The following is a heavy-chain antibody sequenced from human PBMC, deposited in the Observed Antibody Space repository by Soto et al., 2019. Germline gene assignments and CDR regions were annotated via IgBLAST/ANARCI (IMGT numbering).Heavy chain of an antibody. J-gene: IGHJ4*02. V-gene: IGHV1-69*13. CDR3: AREPHGYFAY. CDR2: IIPIFGTA. CDR1: GGTFSSYA. Sequence: SVKVSCKASGGTFSSYAISWVRQAPGQGLEWMGGIIPIFGTANYAQKFQGRVTITADESTSTAYMELSSRRPEDTAVYYCAREPHGYFAYCGQGTLVIVSS.